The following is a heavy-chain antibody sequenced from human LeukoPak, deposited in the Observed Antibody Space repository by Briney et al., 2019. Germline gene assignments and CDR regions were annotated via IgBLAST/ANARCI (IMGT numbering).Heavy chain of an antibody. V-gene: IGHV4-61*01. D-gene: IGHD3-10*01. Sequence: SETLSLTCTVSGGSVSSGSSYWSWIRQPPGKGLEWIGYIYYSGSTNYNPSLKSRVTMSVDTSKNQFSLKLSSVTAADTAVYYCARDLDYGSGPWGQGTLVTVSS. CDR2: IYYSGST. CDR1: GGSVSSGSSY. J-gene: IGHJ5*02. CDR3: ARDLDYGSGP.